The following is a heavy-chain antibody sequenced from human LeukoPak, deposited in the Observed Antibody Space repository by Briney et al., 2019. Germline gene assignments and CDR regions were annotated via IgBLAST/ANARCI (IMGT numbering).Heavy chain of an antibody. J-gene: IGHJ4*02. CDR1: GFTFSRYW. V-gene: IGHV3-74*03. D-gene: IGHD3-10*01. Sequence: GGSLRLSCAASGFTFSRYWMHWVRQAPGKGLMWVSRISPDGSTTLYADSVKGRFTTSRDNAKNTLYLQMNSLGAEDTAVYYCARAGRTEYYFDYWGLGTLVTVSS. CDR2: ISPDGSTT. CDR3: ARAGRTEYYFDY.